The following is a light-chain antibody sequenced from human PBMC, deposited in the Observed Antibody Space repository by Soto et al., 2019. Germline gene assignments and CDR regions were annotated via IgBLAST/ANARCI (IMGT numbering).Light chain of an antibody. J-gene: IGLJ1*01. CDR2: EVS. V-gene: IGLV2-14*01. CDR3: SSYTSSSTYV. CDR1: SSDVGSSKY. Sequence: QSALTQPASVCGSPGQSITISCTGTSSDVGSSKYVSWYQLHPGKAPKLMVYEVSNRPSGVSNRFSGSKSGNTASLTISGLQAEDEADYHCSSYTSSSTYVFGTGTKLTVL.